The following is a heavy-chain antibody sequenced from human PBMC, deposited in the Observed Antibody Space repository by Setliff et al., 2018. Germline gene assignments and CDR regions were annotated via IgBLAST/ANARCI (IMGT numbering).Heavy chain of an antibody. CDR1: GYSISTGYY. V-gene: IGHV4-38-2*01. Sequence: PSETLSLTCAVSGYSISTGYYWGWIRQPPGKGLEWIGSIYHSGSTNYNPSLKSRVTISMDTSKNQFSLKVRSVTAADTAVYYCARSFSRREKFLLDYWGQGALVTVSS. CDR2: IYHSGST. CDR3: ARSFSRREKFLLDY. J-gene: IGHJ4*02.